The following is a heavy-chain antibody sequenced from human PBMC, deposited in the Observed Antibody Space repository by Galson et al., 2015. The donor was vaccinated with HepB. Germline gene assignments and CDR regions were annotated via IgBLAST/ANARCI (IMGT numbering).Heavy chain of an antibody. V-gene: IGHV4-34*01. Sequence: TLSLTCAVYGGSFSAHYWSLIRQPPGKGLEWIGEINHSGSTNYNPSLKSRVTISVDTSKNRFSLKLSSVTAADTAVYYCARAVYYDFWNGFGPWGQGTLVTVSS. CDR1: GGSFSAHY. CDR2: INHSGST. J-gene: IGHJ5*02. D-gene: IGHD3-3*01. CDR3: ARAVYYDFWNGFGP.